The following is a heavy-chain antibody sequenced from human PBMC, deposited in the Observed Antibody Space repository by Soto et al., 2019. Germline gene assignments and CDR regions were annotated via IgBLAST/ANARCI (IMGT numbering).Heavy chain of an antibody. Sequence: QVQLVESGGGVVQPGRSLRLSCAASGFTFSSYGMHWVRQAPGKGLEWVAVISYDGSNKYYADSVKGRFTISRDNSKNTLYLQMNSLRAEDTAVYYCAKDRTYYDILTGYDNYYYGRDVWGQGTTVTVSS. J-gene: IGHJ6*02. D-gene: IGHD3-9*01. V-gene: IGHV3-30*18. CDR3: AKDRTYYDILTGYDNYYYGRDV. CDR1: GFTFSSYG. CDR2: ISYDGSNK.